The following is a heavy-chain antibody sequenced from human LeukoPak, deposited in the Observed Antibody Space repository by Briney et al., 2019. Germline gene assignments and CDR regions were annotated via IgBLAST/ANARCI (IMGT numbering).Heavy chain of an antibody. CDR3: ARVRDGSQDY. CDR2: ISSGGSTI. D-gene: IGHD5-24*01. V-gene: IGHV3-48*03. CDR1: GFTFSSYE. Sequence: PGGSLRLSCAASGFTFSSYEMNWVRQAPGKGLEWVSYISSGGSTIYYADSVKGRFTISRDSAKNSLYLQMNSLRAEDTAVYYCARVRDGSQDYWGQGTLVTVSS. J-gene: IGHJ4*02.